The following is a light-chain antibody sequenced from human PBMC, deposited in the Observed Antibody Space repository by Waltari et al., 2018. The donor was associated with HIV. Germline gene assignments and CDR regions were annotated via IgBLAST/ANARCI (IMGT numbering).Light chain of an antibody. V-gene: IGLV1-51*02. J-gene: IGLJ2*01. Sequence: QSVLTQPPSVSAAPGQKVTISCSGSSSNFGNNYVSWYQQLPGTAPKHRDYENNKPPSRIPERCPGPKSGTSATLGITGRQTVDEADYYCGTWDSSLSAVVFGGGTKQTVL. CDR2: ENN. CDR3: GTWDSSLSAVV. CDR1: SSNFGNNY.